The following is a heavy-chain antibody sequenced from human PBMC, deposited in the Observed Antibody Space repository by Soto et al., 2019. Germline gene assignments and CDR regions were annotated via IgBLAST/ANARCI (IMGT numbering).Heavy chain of an antibody. CDR1: GGSINSDAYF. V-gene: IGHV4-31*03. CDR3: AIASAVTHGPVA. D-gene: IGHD3-10*01. CDR2: IYYSGNT. Sequence: QVHLQESGPGLVKPSQTLSLTCTVSGGSINSDAYFWSWVRQHPGKGLEWIGYIYYSGNTYYNPSLNSRVSISIDSSKHQFSPNLKSLTAADTGVYYRAIASAVTHGPVARGQGTRVTVAS. J-gene: IGHJ3*01.